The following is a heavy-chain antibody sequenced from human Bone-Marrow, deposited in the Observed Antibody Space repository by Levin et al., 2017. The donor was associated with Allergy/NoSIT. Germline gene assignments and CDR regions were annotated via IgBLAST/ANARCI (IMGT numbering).Heavy chain of an antibody. D-gene: IGHD6-19*01. CDR3: ARAGATSSGRYYFDY. CDR1: GFTFSSAW. V-gene: IGHV3-7*01. J-gene: IGHJ4*02. CDR2: IKGDGSEK. Sequence: GGSLRLSCGASGFTFSSAWMGWVRQAPGKELEWVASIKGDGSEKAYVDSVKGRFTISRDNARNSLFLQMNSLRAEDAALYYCARAGATSSGRYYFDYWGQGTLVTVSS.